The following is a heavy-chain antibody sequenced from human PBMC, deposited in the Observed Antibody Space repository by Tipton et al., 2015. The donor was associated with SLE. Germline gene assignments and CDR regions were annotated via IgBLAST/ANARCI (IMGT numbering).Heavy chain of an antibody. CDR3: AKDRAPYYDSSGYVDY. Sequence: TLSLTCTVSGGSISSYYWSWIRQPPGKGLEWIGYIYYSGSTNYNPSLKSRVTISVDTSKNQFSLKLSSVTAADTAVYYCAKDRAPYYDSSGYVDYWGQGTLVTVSS. V-gene: IGHV4-59*01. CDR1: GGSISSYY. D-gene: IGHD3-22*01. J-gene: IGHJ4*02. CDR2: IYYSGST.